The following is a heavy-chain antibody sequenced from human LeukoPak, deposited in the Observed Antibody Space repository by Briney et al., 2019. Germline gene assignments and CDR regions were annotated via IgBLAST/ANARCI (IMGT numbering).Heavy chain of an antibody. Sequence: SETLSLTCTVSGGSISSSSYYWGWIRQPPGKGLEWIGSIYYSGSTYYNPSLKSRVTISVDTSKNQFSLKLSSVTAADMAVYYCARHPARYYGSGSFDYWGQGTLVTVSS. CDR3: ARHPARYYGSGSFDY. V-gene: IGHV4-39*01. CDR2: IYYSGST. CDR1: GGSISSSSYY. D-gene: IGHD3-10*01. J-gene: IGHJ4*02.